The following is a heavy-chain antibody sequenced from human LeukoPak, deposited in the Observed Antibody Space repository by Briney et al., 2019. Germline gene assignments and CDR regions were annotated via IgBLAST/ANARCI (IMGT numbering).Heavy chain of an antibody. Sequence: GGSLRLSCAASGFAFAQYMMHWVRQAPGKGLEWVSLITWDGGTTYYAGSVKGRFTISRDNSKNSLYLQMNSLRREDTALYYCAKDYGNYRGSDYWGQGTLVTVSS. D-gene: IGHD3-22*01. CDR3: AKDYGNYRGSDY. V-gene: IGHV3-43*01. J-gene: IGHJ4*02. CDR1: GFAFAQYM. CDR2: ITWDGGTT.